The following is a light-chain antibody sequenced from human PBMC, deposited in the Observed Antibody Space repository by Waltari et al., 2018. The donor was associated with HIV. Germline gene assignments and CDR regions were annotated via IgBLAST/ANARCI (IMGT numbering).Light chain of an antibody. Sequence: QSALTQPPSASGSLGPSVTIPCTGSSSDTGAYDSVSWFQQHPRSAPNLLLYEVTRRPSSVSDRFSGSRSGSTAFLTVAGLQPDDEATYFCSSYGDSLRVLFGGGTNVTVL. CDR1: SSDTGAYDS. CDR2: EVT. CDR3: SSYGDSLRVL. V-gene: IGLV2-8*01. J-gene: IGLJ3*02.